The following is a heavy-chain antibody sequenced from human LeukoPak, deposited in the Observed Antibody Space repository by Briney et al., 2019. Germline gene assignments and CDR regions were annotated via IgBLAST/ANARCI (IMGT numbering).Heavy chain of an antibody. CDR1: GFTFSSYA. D-gene: IGHD4-23*01. Sequence: PGGSLGLSCAASGFTFSSYAMSWVRQAPGKGLVWVSRIASDGSSTTYADSVKGRFSISRDNAKNTLYLQMNSLRVEDTAVYYCARGRPHGNDYWGQGTLVTVSS. CDR3: ARGRPHGNDY. V-gene: IGHV3-74*01. J-gene: IGHJ4*02. CDR2: IASDGSST.